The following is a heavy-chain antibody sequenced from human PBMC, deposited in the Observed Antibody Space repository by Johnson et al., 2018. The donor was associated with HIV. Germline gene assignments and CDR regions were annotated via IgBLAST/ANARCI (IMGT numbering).Heavy chain of an antibody. Sequence: QVQLVESGGGLVQPGGSLRLSCAASGFTFSSYAMHWVRQAPGKGLEWVAVISYDGSNKYYADSVKGRFTISRDNSKNTLYVQMNSLRAEDTAVYYCAREELEPYVFDIWGQGTMVTVSS. CDR3: AREELEPYVFDI. V-gene: IGHV3-30-3*01. CDR2: ISYDGSNK. J-gene: IGHJ3*02. D-gene: IGHD1-1*01. CDR1: GFTFSSYA.